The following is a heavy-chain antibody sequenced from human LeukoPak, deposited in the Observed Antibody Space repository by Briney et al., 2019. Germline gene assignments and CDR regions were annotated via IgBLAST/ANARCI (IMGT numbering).Heavy chain of an antibody. CDR2: INHSGST. Sequence: SETLSLTCAVYGGSFSGYYWSWIRQPPGKGLEWIGEINHSGSTNYNPSLKSRVTISVDTSKNQFSLKLSSVTAADTAVYYCARGLHHYYYYMDVWGKGTTVTVSS. J-gene: IGHJ6*03. CDR3: ARGLHHYYYYMDV. CDR1: GGSFSGYY. V-gene: IGHV4-34*01.